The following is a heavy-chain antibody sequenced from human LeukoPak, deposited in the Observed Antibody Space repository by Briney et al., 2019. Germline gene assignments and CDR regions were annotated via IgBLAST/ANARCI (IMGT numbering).Heavy chain of an antibody. J-gene: IGHJ1*01. D-gene: IGHD2-21*01. CDR1: GFSFSSHG. V-gene: IGHV3-30*03. Sequence: GGSLRLSCAASGFSFSSHGMHWVRQTPGKGLEWVAVISYDGSNQYYVDSVKGRFTVSRDNSMNMMYLQMNSLRGEDTAVYYCARGPLGAVVIAILDAWGQGTVVTVSS. CDR2: ISYDGSNQ. CDR3: ARGPLGAVVIAILDA.